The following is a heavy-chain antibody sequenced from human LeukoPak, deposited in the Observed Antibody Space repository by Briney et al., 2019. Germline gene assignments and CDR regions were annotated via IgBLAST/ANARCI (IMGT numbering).Heavy chain of an antibody. CDR3: ARDPEGGAFDM. J-gene: IGHJ3*02. V-gene: IGHV3-30*04. CDR2: ISYDGSNK. D-gene: IGHD3-16*01. Sequence: GGSLRLSCAASGFTFSNYAMHWVRQAPGKGLEWVAVISYDGSNKYYADSVKGRFTISRDNAKNSLYLQMNNLRAEDTAVYYCARDPEGGAFDMWGQGTMVTVSS. CDR1: GFTFSNYA.